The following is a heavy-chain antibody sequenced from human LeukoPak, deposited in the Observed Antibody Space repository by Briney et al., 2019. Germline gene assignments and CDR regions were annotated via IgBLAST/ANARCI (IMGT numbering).Heavy chain of an antibody. Sequence: SQTLSLTCGVSGASVSSIGYPWSWIRQPPGRGLEWIGYIYQSGSASYNPSLQSRVTISIDKSKNQFSLNLNSVTAADTAVYYCARAGSWHSPFDYWGQGTLVTASS. J-gene: IGHJ4*02. V-gene: IGHV4-30-2*01. CDR2: IYQSGSA. CDR3: ARAGSWHSPFDY. D-gene: IGHD6-13*01. CDR1: GASVSSIGYP.